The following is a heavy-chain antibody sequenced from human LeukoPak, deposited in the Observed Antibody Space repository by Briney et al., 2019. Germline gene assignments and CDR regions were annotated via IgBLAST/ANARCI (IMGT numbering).Heavy chain of an antibody. V-gene: IGHV3-7*01. D-gene: IGHD3/OR15-3a*01. CDR1: GFTFSSYW. J-gene: IGHJ6*04. CDR3: AREWRTGALETPGYAEDV. Sequence: AGGSLRLSCAASGFTFSSYWMSWVRQAPGKGLEWVANIKQDGVENYYVDSVKGRFTISRDNTKNSLYLQMNSLRADDTAVYYCAREWRTGALETPGYAEDVWGKGTTVTISS. CDR2: IKQDGVEN.